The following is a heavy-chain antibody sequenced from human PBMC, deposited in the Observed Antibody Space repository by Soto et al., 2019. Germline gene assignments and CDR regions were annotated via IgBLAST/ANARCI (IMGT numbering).Heavy chain of an antibody. V-gene: IGHV3-66*01. CDR3: ARDEGSSSWYYYYGMDV. CDR2: IYSGGST. CDR1: GFTVSSNY. J-gene: IGHJ6*02. D-gene: IGHD6-13*01. Sequence: GGSLRLSCAASGFTVSSNYMSWVRQAPGKGLEWVSVIYSGGSTYYADSVKGRFTISRDNSKNTLYLQMNSLRAEDTAVYYCARDEGSSSWYYYYGMDVWGQGTTVTVSS.